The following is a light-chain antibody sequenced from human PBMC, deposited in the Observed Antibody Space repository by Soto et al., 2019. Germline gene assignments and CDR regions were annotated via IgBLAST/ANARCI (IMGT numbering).Light chain of an antibody. CDR2: GAS. CDR3: QQYGSSPSIT. J-gene: IGKJ5*01. Sequence: EIVLTQSPGTLSLSPGESAPLSCGASQRVARSYSAWYQQLPSLAPRLLILGASSRATGIPDRFSSSGSGTDVSLTISKLEDEDFAVYYCQQYGSSPSITVGQGTRLEIK. CDR1: QRVARSY. V-gene: IGKV3-20*01.